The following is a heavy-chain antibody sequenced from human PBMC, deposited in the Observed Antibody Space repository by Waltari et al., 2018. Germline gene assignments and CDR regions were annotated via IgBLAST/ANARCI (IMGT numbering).Heavy chain of an antibody. J-gene: IGHJ5*02. V-gene: IGHV4-34*02. CDR2: VSHDGST. D-gene: IGHD3-3*01. CDR3: ARQGPLTVFDVVVGGFDP. Sequence: QVQLEQWGAGLLRPSETLSLTCAAYGESFSGYFWTWIRQSPEKGLEWIGQVSHDGSTIYNQSRKTRFTISNDTSKNQFSLTRRSMTAADTAVYYCARQGPLTVFDVVVGGFDPWGQGTLVTVSS. CDR1: GESFSGYF.